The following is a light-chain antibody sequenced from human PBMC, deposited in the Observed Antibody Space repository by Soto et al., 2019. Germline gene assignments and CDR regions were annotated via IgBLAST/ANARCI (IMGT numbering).Light chain of an antibody. CDR2: GAS. J-gene: IGKJ1*01. Sequence: ELVRTQSPATLSVSPGGRATLSCRASQSISDTLAWYQQKPGQAPRLLIYGASTRATGIPARFSGSGSGTDFTLTISSLQSEDFAVYYCQQYNNWPPWTCGQGTKV. CDR3: QQYNNWPPWT. V-gene: IGKV3-15*01. CDR1: QSISDT.